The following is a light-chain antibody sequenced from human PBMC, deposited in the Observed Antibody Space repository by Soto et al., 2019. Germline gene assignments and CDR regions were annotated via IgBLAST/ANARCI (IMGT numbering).Light chain of an antibody. V-gene: IGKV3-20*01. CDR1: QSLSSSN. Sequence: RSTLSCRARQSLSSSNLAWYQQKPAQAPRLLIYDASRRAPGIPGRFSGSGSGTDFTLTISRLEPEDFAVYYCHLYLTSPQTFGQGTKVDIK. CDR2: DAS. J-gene: IGKJ1*01. CDR3: HLYLTSPQT.